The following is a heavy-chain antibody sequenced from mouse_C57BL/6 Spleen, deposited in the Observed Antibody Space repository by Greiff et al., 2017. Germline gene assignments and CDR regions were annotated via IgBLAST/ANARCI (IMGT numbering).Heavy chain of an antibody. CDR3: ARSPYYYGSSLYYFDY. V-gene: IGHV1-82*01. J-gene: IGHJ2*01. CDR2: IYPGDGDT. Sequence: QVQLQQSGPELVKPGASVKISCKASGYAFSSSWMNWVKQRPGTGLEWIGRIYPGDGDTNYNGKFKGKATLTADKSSSTAYMQLSSLTSEDSAVYFCARSPYYYGSSLYYFDYWGQGTTLTVSS. D-gene: IGHD1-1*01. CDR1: GYAFSSSW.